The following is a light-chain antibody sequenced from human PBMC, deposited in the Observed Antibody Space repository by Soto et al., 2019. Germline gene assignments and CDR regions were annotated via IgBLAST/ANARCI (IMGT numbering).Light chain of an antibody. J-gene: IGKJ5*01. CDR2: WAS. Sequence: DIVMTQSPDSLAVSLGERATINCKSSQSVFFSSNNKNYLGWYQQKPGQPPKLLIYWASTRESGVPDRFSGSGSGTDFTLEISRVETDDVGIYYCMQSTQLPPTFGQGTRLEIK. CDR3: MQSTQLPPT. CDR1: QSVFFSSNNKNY. V-gene: IGKV4-1*01.